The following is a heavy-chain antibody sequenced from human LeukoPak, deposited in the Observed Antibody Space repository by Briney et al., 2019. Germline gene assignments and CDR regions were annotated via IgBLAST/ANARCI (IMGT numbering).Heavy chain of an antibody. V-gene: IGHV1-24*01. CDR3: ATGVRGGYCSSTSCYRTAFDI. J-gene: IGHJ3*02. CDR1: GYTLTELS. CDR2: FDPEDGET. Sequence: ASVKVSCKVSGYTLTELSMHWVRQAPGKGLEWMGGFDPEDGETIYAQKFQGRVTMTEDTSTDTAYMELSSLRSEDTAVYYCATGVRGGYCSSTSCYRTAFDIWGQGTMVTVSS. D-gene: IGHD2-2*01.